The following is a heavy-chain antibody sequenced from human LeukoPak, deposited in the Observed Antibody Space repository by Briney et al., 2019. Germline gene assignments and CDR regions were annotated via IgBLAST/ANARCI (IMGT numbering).Heavy chain of an antibody. D-gene: IGHD2-2*01. J-gene: IGHJ4*02. V-gene: IGHV3-48*03. CDR2: ISSSGSTI. Sequence: PGRSLRLSCAASGFTFSSYEMNWVPEAPGKGLEWGSYISSSGSTIYYTESLKGRFTISRDNAKNTLYLQMNSVRAEDTAVYYCARDLPPASKGDYGGQGTLVTV. CDR1: GFTFSSYE. CDR3: ARDLPPASKGDY.